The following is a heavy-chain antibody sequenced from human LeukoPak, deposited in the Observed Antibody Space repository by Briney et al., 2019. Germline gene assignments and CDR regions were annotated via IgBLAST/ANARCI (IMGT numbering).Heavy chain of an antibody. D-gene: IGHD6-13*01. CDR1: GYSITSYW. CDR2: IYPGDSDS. V-gene: IGHV5-51*03. CDR3: ARLSPGIAAARLLTWFDA. Sequence: GEALKISCKGSGYSITSYWIGWVRQMPGKGLEWMGIIYPGDSDSRYSPSFQGQVTISADKSISTAYCKWSSLKASDTAMYYCARLSPGIAAARLLTWFDAWGQGTLATVSS. J-gene: IGHJ5*02.